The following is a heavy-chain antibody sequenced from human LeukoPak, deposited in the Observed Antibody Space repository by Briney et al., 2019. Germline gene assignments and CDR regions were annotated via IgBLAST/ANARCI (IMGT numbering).Heavy chain of an antibody. CDR3: ARLPITKRALDV. J-gene: IGHJ6*02. Sequence: SSETLSLTCSVSGDSIRSGDSYWGWIRQSPWTGLEWIGSIYYTGSPYYSPSLNSRRVTISVDTSKNQFSLKLISVTAADTAVYYCARLPITKRALDVWGQGIPVTVSS. CDR2: IYYTGSP. CDR1: GDSIRSGDSY. D-gene: IGHD3-3*01. V-gene: IGHV4-39*01.